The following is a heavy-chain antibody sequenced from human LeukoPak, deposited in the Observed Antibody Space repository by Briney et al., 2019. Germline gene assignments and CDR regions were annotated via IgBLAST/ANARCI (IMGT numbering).Heavy chain of an antibody. CDR3: ARVTLYFDFSTGNHYYFDS. Sequence: SETLSLTCTVSGGSISSSSYYWGWIRQTPGKGLEWIGYIYYSGTTTYNPSLKSRVTISIDTSTNQFSLQLTSVTAADTAVYYCARVTLYFDFSTGNHYYFDSWGQGTLVIVSS. CDR1: GGSISSSSYY. V-gene: IGHV4-61*05. J-gene: IGHJ4*02. D-gene: IGHD3-3*01. CDR2: IYYSGTT.